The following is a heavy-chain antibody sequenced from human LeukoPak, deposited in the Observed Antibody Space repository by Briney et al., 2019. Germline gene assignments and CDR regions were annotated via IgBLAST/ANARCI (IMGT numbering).Heavy chain of an antibody. Sequence: PSETLSLTCAVYVESFSGYFWTWIRQTPGKGLEWIGEINHSGSTNYNPSLKSRVTISVDTSKNQFSLKLSSVTAADTAVYYCARKPPEGGYGLDYWGQGTLVTVSS. J-gene: IGHJ4*02. CDR2: INHSGST. D-gene: IGHD5-12*01. CDR1: VESFSGYF. V-gene: IGHV4-34*01. CDR3: ARKPPEGGYGLDY.